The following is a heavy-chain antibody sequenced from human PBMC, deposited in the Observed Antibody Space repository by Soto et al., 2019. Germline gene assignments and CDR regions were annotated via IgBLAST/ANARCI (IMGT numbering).Heavy chain of an antibody. J-gene: IGHJ4*02. Sequence: QVQLVQSGAEVRKPGSSVKVSCEASGGTFSSYSINWVLQAPGQGLEWMGGIIPIFGSTNYAQKFQGRGTITADKSTNTVSMELTSLRPDDTALYFCATKPLRGREYCYFDHWGQGTLLTVSS. CDR2: IIPIFGST. CDR3: ATKPLRGREYCYFDH. CDR1: GGTFSSYS. D-gene: IGHD3-16*01. V-gene: IGHV1-69*06.